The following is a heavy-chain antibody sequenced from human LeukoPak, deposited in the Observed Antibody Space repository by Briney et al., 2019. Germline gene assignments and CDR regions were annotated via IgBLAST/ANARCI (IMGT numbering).Heavy chain of an antibody. CDR1: GFTFTGYY. V-gene: IGHV1-2*02. J-gene: IGHJ4*02. Sequence: ASVKVSCKASGFTFTGYYLHWVRQAPGQGLQWMGWITPNSGGTNYGQKFQGRVTMTRDTSISTDYMELSRLKSDDTAVYYCARAMLDYDILTGYYSPALDCWGQGTLVTVSS. CDR2: ITPNSGGT. CDR3: ARAMLDYDILTGYYSPALDC. D-gene: IGHD3-9*01.